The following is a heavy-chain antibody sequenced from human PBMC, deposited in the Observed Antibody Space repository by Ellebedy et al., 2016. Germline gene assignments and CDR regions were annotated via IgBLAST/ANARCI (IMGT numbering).Heavy chain of an antibody. CDR2: IYYSGST. CDR3: ARCSGYYYQDAFDI. J-gene: IGHJ3*02. V-gene: IGHV4-39*01. Sequence: SETLSLTCTVSGGSISSSSYYWGWIRQPPGKGLEWIGSIYYSGSTYYNPSLESRVTISVDTSKNQFSLKLSSVTAADTAVYYCARCSGYYYQDAFDIWGQGTMVTVSS. D-gene: IGHD3-22*01. CDR1: GGSISSSSYY.